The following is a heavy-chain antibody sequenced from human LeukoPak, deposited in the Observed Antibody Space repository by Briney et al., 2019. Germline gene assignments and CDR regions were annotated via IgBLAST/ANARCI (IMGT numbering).Heavy chain of an antibody. V-gene: IGHV3-48*03. CDR1: GXTFSXYE. CDR3: ARDVAVAGTSALGY. Sequence: AASGXTFSXYEMNWVRQAPGKGLEWVSYISSSGSTIYYADSVKGRFTISRDNAKNSLYLQMNSLRAEDTAVYYCARDVAVAGTSALGYWGQGTLVIVSS. CDR2: ISSSGSTI. D-gene: IGHD6-19*01. J-gene: IGHJ4*02.